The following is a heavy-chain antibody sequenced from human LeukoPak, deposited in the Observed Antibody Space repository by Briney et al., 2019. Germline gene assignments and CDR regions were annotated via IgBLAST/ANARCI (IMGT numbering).Heavy chain of an antibody. V-gene: IGHV1-46*01. Sequence: GASVRVSCKASGYTFTSYYMHWVRQAPGQGLEWMGIINPSGGSTSYAQKFQGRVTMTRDMSTSTVCMELSSLRSEDTAVYYCAREVIVVVTSRAFDIWGQGTMVTVSS. J-gene: IGHJ3*02. CDR1: GYTFTSYY. CDR3: AREVIVVVTSRAFDI. CDR2: INPSGGST. D-gene: IGHD2-15*01.